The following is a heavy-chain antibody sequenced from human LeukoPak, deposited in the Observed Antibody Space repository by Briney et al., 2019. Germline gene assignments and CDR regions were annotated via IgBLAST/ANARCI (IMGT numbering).Heavy chain of an antibody. CDR3: ARAPWGDYVDY. CDR2: IYYSGST. V-gene: IGHV4-30-4*01. CDR1: GGSISSGDYY. Sequence: SGTLSLTCTVSGGSISSGDYYWSWIRQPPGKGLEWIGYIYYSGSTYYNPSLKSRVTISVDTSKNQFSLKLSSVTAADTAVYYCARAPWGDYVDYWGQGTLVTVSS. D-gene: IGHD3-16*01. J-gene: IGHJ4*02.